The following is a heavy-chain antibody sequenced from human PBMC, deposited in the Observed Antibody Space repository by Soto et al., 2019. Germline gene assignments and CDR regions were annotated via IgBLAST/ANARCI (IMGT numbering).Heavy chain of an antibody. V-gene: IGHV4-39*01. CDR2: IYYSGST. Sequence: SETLSLTCTVSGGSISSSSYYWGWIRQPPGKGLEWIGSIYYSGSTYYNPSLKSRVTISVDTSKNQFSPKLSSVTAADTAVYYCARLGRTAAASGWFDPWGQGTLVTVSS. J-gene: IGHJ5*02. CDR3: ARLGRTAAASGWFDP. D-gene: IGHD2-15*01. CDR1: GGSISSSSYY.